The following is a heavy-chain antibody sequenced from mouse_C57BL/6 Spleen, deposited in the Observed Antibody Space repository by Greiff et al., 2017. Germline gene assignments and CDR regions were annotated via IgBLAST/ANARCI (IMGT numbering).Heavy chain of an antibody. CDR3: ARYGSSSYYAMDY. Sequence: VQLQQPGAELVIPGASVKLSCKASGYTFTSYWMHWVKQRPGQGLEWIGEIDPSDSYTNYNQKFKGKSTLTVDKSSSTAYMQLSSLTSEDSAVYYCARYGSSSYYAMDYWGQGTSVTVSS. D-gene: IGHD1-1*01. J-gene: IGHJ4*01. CDR2: IDPSDSYT. CDR1: GYTFTSYW. V-gene: IGHV1-69*01.